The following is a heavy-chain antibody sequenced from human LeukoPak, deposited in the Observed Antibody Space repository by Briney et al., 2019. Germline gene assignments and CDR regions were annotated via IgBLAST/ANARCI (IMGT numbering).Heavy chain of an antibody. J-gene: IGHJ5*02. CDR3: ARHSSSWDYNWFDP. CDR1: GFTFSSYW. V-gene: IGHV3-74*01. D-gene: IGHD6-13*01. CDR2: INSDGSST. Sequence: GGALRLSCAASGFTFSSYWMHWVRQAPGKGLVWVSRINSDGSSTSYADSVKGRFTISRDNAKNTLYLQMNSLRAEDTAVYYCARHSSSWDYNWFDPWGQGTLVTVSS.